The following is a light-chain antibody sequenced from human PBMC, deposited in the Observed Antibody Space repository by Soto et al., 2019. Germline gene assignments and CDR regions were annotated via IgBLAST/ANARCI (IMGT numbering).Light chain of an antibody. CDR1: QNINNNY. Sequence: EILLTQSPATLSLSPGARAPLSCRASQNINNNYLAWYQHNPGQAPRLLMYDASLRATGVPDRFSGSGSGTDFTLTITRLEPDDSAVYYCQQHGISHITFGQGTRLEIK. J-gene: IGKJ5*01. CDR2: DAS. V-gene: IGKV3-20*01. CDR3: QQHGISHIT.